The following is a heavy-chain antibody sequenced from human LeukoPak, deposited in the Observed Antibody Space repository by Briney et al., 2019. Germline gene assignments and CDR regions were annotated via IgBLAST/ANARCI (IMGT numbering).Heavy chain of an antibody. Sequence: GGSLRLSCAASGFTFSTYAMSWVRQAPGKGLEWVSSISDSDGSTYYADSVKGRFTISRDNSKNTVYLQMNSLRAEDTAVYYCAKVGGSSMVRGVIHFDYWGQGTLVTVSS. CDR2: ISDSDGST. CDR3: AKVGGSSMVRGVIHFDY. D-gene: IGHD3-10*01. V-gene: IGHV3-23*01. CDR1: GFTFSTYA. J-gene: IGHJ4*02.